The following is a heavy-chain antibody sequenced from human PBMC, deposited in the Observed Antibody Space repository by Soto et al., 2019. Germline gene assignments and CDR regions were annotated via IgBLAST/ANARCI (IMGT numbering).Heavy chain of an antibody. V-gene: IGHV1-18*01. CDR1: GYSFTSYG. J-gene: IGHJ4*02. D-gene: IGHD5-12*01. CDR2: ISAYNGNT. Sequence: QVQLVQSGGEVKKPGASVKVSCKASGYSFTSYGITWVRQAPGQGLEWMGWISAYNGNTNYAQKFQGRVTMTKDTTTSAASMEQRSPRTAYTEVYSCAGDHGDGGYGDYWGQGNLVTVS. CDR3: AGDHGDGGYGDY.